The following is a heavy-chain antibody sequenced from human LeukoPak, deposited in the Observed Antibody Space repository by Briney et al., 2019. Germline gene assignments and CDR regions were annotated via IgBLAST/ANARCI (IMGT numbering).Heavy chain of an antibody. D-gene: IGHD1-26*01. CDR1: GFTFSSYG. J-gene: IGHJ3*02. CDR3: AKLSGSYSASAFDI. Sequence: PGGSLRLSCAASGFTFSSYGMHWVRQAPGKGLEWVAVISYDGSNKYYADSVKGRFTISRDNSKNTLYLQMNSLRAEDKAVYYCAKLSGSYSASAFDIWGQGTMVTVSS. V-gene: IGHV3-30*18. CDR2: ISYDGSNK.